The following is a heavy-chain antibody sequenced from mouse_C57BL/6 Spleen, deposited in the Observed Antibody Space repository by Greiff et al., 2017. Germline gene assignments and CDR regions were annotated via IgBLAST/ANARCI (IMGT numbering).Heavy chain of an antibody. J-gene: IGHJ4*01. CDR3: ARGDSSGYRAMDY. V-gene: IGHV1-26*01. CDR2: INPNNGGT. D-gene: IGHD3-2*02. CDR1: GYTFTDYY. Sequence: VQLQQSGPELVKPGASVKISCKASGYTFTDYYMNWVKQSHGKSLEWIGDINPNNGGTSYNQKFKGKATLTVDKSSSTAYMELRSLTSEDSAVYYCARGDSSGYRAMDYWGQGTSVTVSS.